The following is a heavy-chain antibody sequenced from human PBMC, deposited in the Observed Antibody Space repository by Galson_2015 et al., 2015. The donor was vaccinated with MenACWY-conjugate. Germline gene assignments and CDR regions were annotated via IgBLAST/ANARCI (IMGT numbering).Heavy chain of an antibody. J-gene: IGHJ4*02. D-gene: IGHD4-23*01. CDR1: GYIFTDYY. V-gene: IGHV1-2*05. CDR3: ATAIAYGGGVFEY. Sequence: SVKVSCKASGYIFTDYYMHWVRQAPGQGLEWMERINPNSGDTNYAQRFQGRVTMTRDTSISTAYLELSSLRSDDTVVYYCATAIAYGGGVFEYWGQGTLVTVSS. CDR2: INPNSGDT.